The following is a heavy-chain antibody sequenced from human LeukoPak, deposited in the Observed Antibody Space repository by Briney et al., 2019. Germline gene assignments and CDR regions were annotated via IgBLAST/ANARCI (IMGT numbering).Heavy chain of an antibody. CDR1: GYSLTDYY. V-gene: IGHV1-2*02. D-gene: IGHD4-23*01. J-gene: IGHJ3*02. Sequence: EASVKVSCKASGYSLTDYYLHWVRQAPGQRLEWMGWINPNSGGTNYAQKFQGRVTMTRDTSISTAYMELSRLRSDDTAVYYCARGHERVTVVTPPPGDDAFDIWGQGTMVTVSS. CDR2: INPNSGGT. CDR3: ARGHERVTVVTPPPGDDAFDI.